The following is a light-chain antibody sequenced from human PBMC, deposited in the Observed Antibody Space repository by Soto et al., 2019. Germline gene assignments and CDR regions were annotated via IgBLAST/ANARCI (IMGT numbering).Light chain of an antibody. CDR2: GAT. J-gene: IGKJ4*01. CDR1: QNVGNN. V-gene: IGKV3-15*01. CDR3: QQYNNWPPLT. Sequence: EIVMTQSPATLSVSPGQRATLSCRASQNVGNNLVWYQQKPGQAPRLLIYGATTRAAGIPDRFSGSGSGTEFTLTISSLQSEDFAVYYCQQYNNWPPLTFGGGTKVEIK.